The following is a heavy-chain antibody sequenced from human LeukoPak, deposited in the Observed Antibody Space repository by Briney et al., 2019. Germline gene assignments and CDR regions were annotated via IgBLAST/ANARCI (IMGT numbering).Heavy chain of an antibody. CDR2: IRSKANSYAT. Sequence: GGSLRLSCAASGFTFSGSAMHWVRQASGKGLEWVGRIRSKANSYATAYAASVKGRFTISRDDSKNTACLQMNSLKTEDTAVYYCTTGPLYYYYGMDVWGQGTTVTVSS. CDR1: GFTFSGSA. V-gene: IGHV3-73*01. CDR3: TTGPLYYYYGMDV. J-gene: IGHJ6*02.